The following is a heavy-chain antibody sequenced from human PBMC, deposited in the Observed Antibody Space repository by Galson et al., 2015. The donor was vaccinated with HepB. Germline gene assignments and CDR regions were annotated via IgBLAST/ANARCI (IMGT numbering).Heavy chain of an antibody. D-gene: IGHD4-17*01. V-gene: IGHV3-21*01. Sequence: SLRLSCAASGFTFSTYSINWVRQAPGKGLEWVAAITSSSSYIYYADSVKGRFTISRDESKNALYLQMNSLRAEDTAMYYCGRDVDADYGDAGGQGTLVTVSS. CDR1: GFTFSTYS. CDR2: ITSSSSYI. CDR3: GRDVDADYGDA. J-gene: IGHJ4*02.